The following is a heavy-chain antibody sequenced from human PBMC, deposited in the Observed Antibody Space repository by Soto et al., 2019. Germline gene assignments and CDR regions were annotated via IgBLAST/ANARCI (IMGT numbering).Heavy chain of an antibody. J-gene: IGHJ4*02. CDR2: INAGNGNT. D-gene: IGHD3-10*01. CDR1: GYTFTSYA. V-gene: IGHV1-3*01. CDR3: ARIFGYGSGSYYNTGIDY. Sequence: QVQLVQSGAEVKKPGASVKVSCKASGYTFTSYAMHWVRQAPGQRLEWMGWINAGNGNTKYSQKFKGRVTITRDTSARTAYMELSSLRSEDTAVYYCARIFGYGSGSYYNTGIDYWGQGTLVTVSS.